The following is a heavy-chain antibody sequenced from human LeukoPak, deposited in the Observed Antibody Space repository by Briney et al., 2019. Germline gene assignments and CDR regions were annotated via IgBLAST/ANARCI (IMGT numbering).Heavy chain of an antibody. J-gene: IGHJ1*01. V-gene: IGHV3-23*01. Sequence: GGSLRLSCAASGFTFRSYAMSWVRQAPGKGLEWVSGISRSGGSTYYADSVKGRFTISRDNSEDTLYLKMNSLRAEDTAVYYCAKDGSLYYDSSEWGAQHWGQGTLVTVSS. CDR2: ISRSGGST. CDR3: AKDGSLYYDSSEWGAQH. D-gene: IGHD3-22*01. CDR1: GFTFRSYA.